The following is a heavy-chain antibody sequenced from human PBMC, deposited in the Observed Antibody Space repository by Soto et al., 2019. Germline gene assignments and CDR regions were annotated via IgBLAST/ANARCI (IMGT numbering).Heavy chain of an antibody. J-gene: IGHJ4*02. CDR3: ARVFYFRVTNADY. V-gene: IGHV3-74*01. D-gene: IGHD4-17*01. CDR1: GFTFSSYW. CDR2: INSDGSST. Sequence: GSLRLSCAASGFTFSSYWMHWFRQAPGKGLVWVSRINSDGSSTSYAGSVKGRFTISRDNAKNTLYLQMNSLRAEDTAVYYCARVFYFRVTNADYWGQGTLVTVS.